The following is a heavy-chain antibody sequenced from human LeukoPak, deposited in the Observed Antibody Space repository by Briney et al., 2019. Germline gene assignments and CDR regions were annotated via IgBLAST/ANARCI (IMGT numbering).Heavy chain of an antibody. J-gene: IGHJ4*02. CDR2: ITGSSTSI. CDR3: AKVGTGNQYGSGDFDL. Sequence: GGSLRLSCAASGFSFSVNSMKWVRQAPGKGLEWVSAITGSSTSIKYADSVRGRFTISRDNAKSSVYLEMNSLRVEDTAVYYCAKVGTGNQYGSGDFDLWGQGSLVTVSS. V-gene: IGHV3-21*03. D-gene: IGHD3-10*01. CDR1: GFSFSVNS.